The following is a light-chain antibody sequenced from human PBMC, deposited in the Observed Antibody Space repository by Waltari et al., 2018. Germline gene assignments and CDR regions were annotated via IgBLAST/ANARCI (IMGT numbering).Light chain of an antibody. CDR2: DAS. V-gene: IGKV3-11*01. CDR3: QQRSSWPPLT. CDR1: RSLGTS. Sequence: EIVLTQSPVTLSLSPGERATLSCRARRSLGTSLDCYQQKPGQAPRLLMFDASDRAKGIPGMFTGSGSWTDFTLTISSREPEDAAVYYCQQRSSWPPLTFGGGTKVEI. J-gene: IGKJ4*01.